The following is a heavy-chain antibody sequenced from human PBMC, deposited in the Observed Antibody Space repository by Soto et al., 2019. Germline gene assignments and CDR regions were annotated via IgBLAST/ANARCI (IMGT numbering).Heavy chain of an antibody. J-gene: IGHJ6*02. CDR3: VRDCSGGGCYSDYGMDV. CDR2: IYISGST. CDR1: GDSVSSYY. D-gene: IGHD2-15*01. V-gene: IGHV4-4*07. Sequence: SETLSLTCTVSGDSVSSYYWSWIRQPAGRGLEWIGRIYISGSTDYNPSLKGRVSMSADRSKNQFSLKLTSVTAADTAVYYCVRDCSGGGCYSDYGMDVWGQGTTVTVSS.